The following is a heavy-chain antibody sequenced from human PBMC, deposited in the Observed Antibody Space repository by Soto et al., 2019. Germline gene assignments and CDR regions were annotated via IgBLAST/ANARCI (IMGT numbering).Heavy chain of an antibody. D-gene: IGHD4-4*01. V-gene: IGHV4-30-4*08. CDR1: GGSIGSTTYY. CDR3: ARLFYDYRNNWFDP. J-gene: IGHJ5*02. Sequence: SETLSLTCTVSGGSIGSTTYYWGWIRQPPGKGLEWIGYIYYSGSTYYNPSLKSRVTIPVDTSKNQFSLKLSSVTAADTAVYFCARLFYDYRNNWFDPWGQGTLVTVSS. CDR2: IYYSGST.